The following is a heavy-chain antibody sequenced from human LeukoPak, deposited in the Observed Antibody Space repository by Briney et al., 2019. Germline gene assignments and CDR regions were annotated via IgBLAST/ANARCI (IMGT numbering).Heavy chain of an antibody. CDR2: ITGSGGST. D-gene: IGHD3-22*01. Sequence: GGSLRLSCAASGFTFSSYAMSWVRQAPGKGLEWVSTITGSGGSTYYADSVKGRFTISRDNSKNTLYLQMSSLRAEDTAVYYCAKVFPYYDSSGRYFDYWGQGTLVTVSS. CDR3: AKVFPYYDSSGRYFDY. V-gene: IGHV3-23*01. CDR1: GFTFSSYA. J-gene: IGHJ4*02.